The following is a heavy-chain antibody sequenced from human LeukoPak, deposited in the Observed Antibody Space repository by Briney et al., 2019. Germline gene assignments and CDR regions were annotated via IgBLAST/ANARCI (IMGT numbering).Heavy chain of an antibody. D-gene: IGHD3-10*01. CDR1: GFTFSTYN. CDR3: AKASRLLHGSGSYPGYFDY. CDR2: ISSSSSHT. Sequence: GGSLRLSCAASGFTFSTYNMNWVRQAPGKGLEWVSSISSSSSHTYYVDSVKGRFTISRDNTMNSLYLQMNSLRAEDTAVYYCAKASRLLHGSGSYPGYFDYWGQGTLVTVSS. V-gene: IGHV3-21*01. J-gene: IGHJ4*02.